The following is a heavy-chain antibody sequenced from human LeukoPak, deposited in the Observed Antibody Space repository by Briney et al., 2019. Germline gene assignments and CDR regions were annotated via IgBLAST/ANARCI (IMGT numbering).Heavy chain of an antibody. CDR2: ISSSSSYI. D-gene: IGHD6-19*01. CDR3: ARDRGSGWYGDY. J-gene: IGHJ4*02. Sequence: GSLRLSCAASGFTFSSYSMNWVRQAPGRGLEWVSSISSSSSYIYYADSVKGRFTISRDNAKNSLYLQMNSLRAEDTAVYYCARDRGSGWYGDYWGQGTLVTVSS. V-gene: IGHV3-21*01. CDR1: GFTFSSYS.